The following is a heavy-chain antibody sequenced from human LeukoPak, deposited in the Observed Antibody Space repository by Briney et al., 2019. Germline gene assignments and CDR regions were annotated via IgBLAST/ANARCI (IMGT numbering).Heavy chain of an antibody. CDR3: ARDKIGYCSGGSCYNWFAP. D-gene: IGHD2-15*01. V-gene: IGHV1-69*04. Sequence: SVKVSCKASGGTFSSYAISWVRQAPGQGLEWMGRIIPILGIANYAQKFQGRVTITADKSTSTAYMELSSLRSEDTAVYYCARDKIGYCSGGSCYNWFAPWGQGTLVTVSS. CDR2: IIPILGIA. J-gene: IGHJ5*02. CDR1: GGTFSSYA.